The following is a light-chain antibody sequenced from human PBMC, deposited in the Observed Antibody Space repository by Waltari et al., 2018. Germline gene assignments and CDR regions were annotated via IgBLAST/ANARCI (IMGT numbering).Light chain of an antibody. V-gene: IGKV1-33*01. Sequence: DIQMSQSPSSLSASVGDRVTITCQASQDVNKNLNWYQQKPGKAPKLLIYDASNLETGAPSRFSGSGSGTDFTFAISSLQPEDIATYYCQQYDNLVPVTFGPGTKVEIK. CDR3: QQYDNLVPVT. CDR1: QDVNKN. J-gene: IGKJ3*01. CDR2: DAS.